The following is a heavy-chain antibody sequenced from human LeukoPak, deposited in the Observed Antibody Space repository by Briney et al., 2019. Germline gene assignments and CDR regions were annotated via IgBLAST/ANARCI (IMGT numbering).Heavy chain of an antibody. Sequence: ASVTVSCKASRDTFTSPGISWVRLAPGQGVAWMGWISAYNGNTNYAQKLHGSVTMTTDTSTSTAYMEMRSLRSDDTAVYYCARIGGYESQDYWGQGTLVTVSS. V-gene: IGHV1-18*01. CDR1: RDTFTSPG. CDR3: ARIGGYESQDY. J-gene: IGHJ4*02. D-gene: IGHD5-12*01. CDR2: ISAYNGNT.